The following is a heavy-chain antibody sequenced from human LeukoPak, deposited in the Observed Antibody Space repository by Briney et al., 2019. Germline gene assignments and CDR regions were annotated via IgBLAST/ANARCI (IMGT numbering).Heavy chain of an antibody. CDR3: ARDSGVVAATPGDY. CDR1: GFTFSDYY. V-gene: IGHV3-11*05. D-gene: IGHD2-15*01. J-gene: IGHJ4*02. CDR2: ISSSSSST. Sequence: PGGSLRLSCAASGFTFSDYYMSWISQAPGKGLEWVSYISSSSSSTNSAASVKGRFTISRDNAKNSLYLQMNSLRAEDTAVYYCARDSGVVAATPGDYWGQGTLVTVSS.